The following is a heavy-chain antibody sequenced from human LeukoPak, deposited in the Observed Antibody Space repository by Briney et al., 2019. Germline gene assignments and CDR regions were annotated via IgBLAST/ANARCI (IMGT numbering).Heavy chain of an antibody. CDR1: GYTFTSYD. D-gene: IGHD5-18*01. J-gene: IGHJ3*02. Sequence: ASVKVSCKASGYTFTSYDIHWVRQPTGQGLEGMGRMNPNSGNTGYAQKFQGRVTMTRNTSISTAYMELSSLRSEDTAVYYCARVDTAMVTRRNAFDIWGQGTMVTVSS. CDR3: ARVDTAMVTRRNAFDI. CDR2: MNPNSGNT. V-gene: IGHV1-8*01.